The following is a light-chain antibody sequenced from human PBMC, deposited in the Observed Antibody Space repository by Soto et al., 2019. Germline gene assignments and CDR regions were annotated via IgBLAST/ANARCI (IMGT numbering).Light chain of an antibody. J-gene: IGKJ1*01. V-gene: IGKV3-11*01. CDR3: QQGSRWPPTWT. Sequence: EIVLTQSPATLSLSPGERATLSCRASQNIGNYLAWYQQKPGQAPRLLIYEASNRATGIPARFSGSGSGTDFTLPISRLEPEDFAVYFCQQGSRWPPTWTFGQGTRVEIK. CDR2: EAS. CDR1: QNIGNY.